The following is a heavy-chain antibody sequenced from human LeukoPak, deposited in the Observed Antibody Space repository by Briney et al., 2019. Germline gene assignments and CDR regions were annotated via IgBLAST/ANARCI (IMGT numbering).Heavy chain of an antibody. V-gene: IGHV3-13*01. CDR1: GFTFSSYD. CDR3: ARGVKDVLRYFDWLPGLMDV. Sequence: PGGSLRLSCAASGFTFSSYDMPWVRQATGKGLEWVSAIGTAGDTYYPGSVKGRFTISRENAKNSLYLQMNSLRAGDTAVYYCARGVKDVLRYFDWLPGLMDVWGQGTTVTVSS. J-gene: IGHJ6*02. D-gene: IGHD3-9*01. CDR2: IGTAGDT.